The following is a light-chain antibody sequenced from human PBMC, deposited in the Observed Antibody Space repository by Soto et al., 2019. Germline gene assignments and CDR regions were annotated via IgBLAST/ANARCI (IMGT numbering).Light chain of an antibody. CDR3: QQSYTTPLFT. J-gene: IGKJ3*01. CDR1: QYISNS. CDR2: ATS. V-gene: IGKV1-39*01. Sequence: DIQMTQSPSSLSASVGDRVTITCRASQYISNSLNWYQQRPGKAPKLLIYATSSLQRGVPSRFSGSGSGTYFTLTISSLQSEDFATYYCQQSYTTPLFTFGPGTKVDIE.